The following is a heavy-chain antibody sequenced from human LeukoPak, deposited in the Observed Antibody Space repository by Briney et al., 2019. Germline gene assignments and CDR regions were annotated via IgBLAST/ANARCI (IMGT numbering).Heavy chain of an antibody. CDR3: VKDRGWNTFDY. V-gene: IGHV3-7*01. Sequence: GESLKISCAASGFTFGVSWMSWVRQAPGKGLEWVGNIKEDGSVKNYVDSVKGRLTISRDNAKSSLFLQMNNLRVEDTAVYYCVKDRGWNTFDYWGQGILVTVSS. CDR2: IKEDGSVK. D-gene: IGHD1/OR15-1a*01. CDR1: GFTFGVSW. J-gene: IGHJ4*02.